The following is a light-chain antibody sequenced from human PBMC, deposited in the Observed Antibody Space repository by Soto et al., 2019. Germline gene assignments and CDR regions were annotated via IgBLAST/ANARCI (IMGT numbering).Light chain of an antibody. CDR2: YDS. Sequence: SYELTQPPSESVAPGKTARITCGGNNIGSKSVHWYQQKPGQAPVLVIYYDSDRPSGIPERFSGSNSGNTGTLTIRRVEAGDEADYYCQVWDSSSDHVVFGGGTKLTVL. V-gene: IGLV3-21*04. CDR3: QVWDSSSDHVV. CDR1: NIGSKS. J-gene: IGLJ2*01.